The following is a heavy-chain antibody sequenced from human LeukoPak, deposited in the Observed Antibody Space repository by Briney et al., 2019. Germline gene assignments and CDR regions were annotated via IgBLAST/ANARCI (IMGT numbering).Heavy chain of an antibody. Sequence: GGSLRLSCAGSGFTLSSNWMHWVRQAPGKGLVWVSRIYSDGSRTNYADSVKGRFTISRDNAKNSLFLQLNTLRTEDTALYFCARDLHSGWPFSEFYYMDVWGKGTTVTVSS. CDR3: ARDLHSGWPFSEFYYMDV. V-gene: IGHV3-74*01. CDR2: IYSDGSRT. CDR1: GFTLSSNW. D-gene: IGHD6-19*01. J-gene: IGHJ6*03.